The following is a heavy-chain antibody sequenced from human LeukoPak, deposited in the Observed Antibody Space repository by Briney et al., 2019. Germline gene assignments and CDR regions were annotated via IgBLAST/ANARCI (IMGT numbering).Heavy chain of an antibody. Sequence: GRSLRLSCAASGFTFDDYDMHWVRQAPGKGLEWVSGISWNSGSIGYADSVKGRFTISRDNAKNSLYLQMNSLRAEDTALYYCAKATLVGATLAHFDYWGQGTLVTVSS. V-gene: IGHV3-9*01. CDR2: ISWNSGSI. D-gene: IGHD1-26*01. CDR3: AKATLVGATLAHFDY. CDR1: GFTFDDYD. J-gene: IGHJ4*02.